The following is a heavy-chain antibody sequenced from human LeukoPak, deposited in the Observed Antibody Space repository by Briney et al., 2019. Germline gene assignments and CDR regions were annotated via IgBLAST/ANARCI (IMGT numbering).Heavy chain of an antibody. CDR3: ARALTYGSGSYSSWFDP. D-gene: IGHD3-10*01. J-gene: IGHJ5*02. V-gene: IGHV4-61*01. Sequence: SETLSLTCTVSGGSVSSGSYYWSWIRQPPGKGLEWIGYIYYSGSTNYNPSLKSRVTISVDTSKNPSSLKLSSVTAADTAVYYCARALTYGSGSYSSWFDPWGQGTLVTVSS. CDR2: IYYSGST. CDR1: GGSVSSGSYY.